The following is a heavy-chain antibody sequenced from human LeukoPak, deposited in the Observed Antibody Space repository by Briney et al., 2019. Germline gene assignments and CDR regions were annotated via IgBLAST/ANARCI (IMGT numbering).Heavy chain of an antibody. V-gene: IGHV3-9*01. Sequence: SLRLSCAASGLTFDDYAMHWVRLVPGKGLEWVSGISWNSGTIRYADSVKGRFTISREKARNSLYPQMNGLRAGDTAVYYCARGAAAAPDAFDIWGQGTMVTVSS. CDR3: ARGAAAAPDAFDI. D-gene: IGHD6-13*01. J-gene: IGHJ3*02. CDR2: ISWNSGTI. CDR1: GLTFDDYA.